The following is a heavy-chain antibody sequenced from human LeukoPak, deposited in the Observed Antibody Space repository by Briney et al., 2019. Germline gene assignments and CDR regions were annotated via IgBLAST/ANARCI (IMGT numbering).Heavy chain of an antibody. J-gene: IGHJ6*02. V-gene: IGHV4-4*09. CDR1: GVSISSYY. CDR3: AKLTIVWFGELFRGMDV. D-gene: IGHD3-10*01. CDR2: ISTSGST. Sequence: SETLSLTCTVSGVSISSYYCSWIRQPPGKGLEWIGYISTSGSTDYSPSLKSRVTISVDRSKNQCSLNLSSVTAADTAVYYCAKLTIVWFGELFRGMDVWGQGTTDTVSS.